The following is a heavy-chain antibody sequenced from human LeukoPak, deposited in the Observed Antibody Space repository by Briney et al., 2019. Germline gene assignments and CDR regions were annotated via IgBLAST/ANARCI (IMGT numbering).Heavy chain of an antibody. CDR2: ISSSSSYI. CDR1: GLTFRSYS. Sequence: GGPLRLSCAASGLTFRSYSMNWVRQAPGKGLNWVSSISSSSSYIYYADSVKGRFTISRDNAKNSLYLQMNSLRAEDTAVYYCARGWELLLSWFDPWGQGTLVTVSS. V-gene: IGHV3-21*01. J-gene: IGHJ5*02. CDR3: ARGWELLLSWFDP. D-gene: IGHD1-26*01.